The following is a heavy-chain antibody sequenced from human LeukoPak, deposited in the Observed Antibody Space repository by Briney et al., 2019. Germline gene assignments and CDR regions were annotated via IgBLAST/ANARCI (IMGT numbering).Heavy chain of an antibody. CDR3: ARTLDWLLYYYFDY. D-gene: IGHD3-9*01. CDR1: GFTFSSYW. J-gene: IGHJ4*02. V-gene: IGHV3-7*01. CDR2: IKQDGSEK. Sequence: GGSLRLSCAASGFTFSSYWMSWVRQAPGKGLEWVANIKQDGSEKYYVDSVKGRFTISRDNAKNSLYLQMNSLRAEDTAVYYCARTLDWLLYYYFDYWGQGTLVTVSS.